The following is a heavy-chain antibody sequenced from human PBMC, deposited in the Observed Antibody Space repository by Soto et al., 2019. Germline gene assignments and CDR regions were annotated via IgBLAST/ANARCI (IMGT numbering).Heavy chain of an antibody. Sequence: ALLKAAGKRAGYACSSWCIHWERQEPGQGLEWMGWINPDRGATKYAQKFQDRVAMTRDKSISTVYMDLSSLKSDDTAIYFCARVSSENSYGYFDHWGQGMLVTVSS. CDR2: INPDRGAT. V-gene: IGHV1-2*02. D-gene: IGHD5-18*01. CDR1: GYACSSWC. CDR3: ARVSSENSYGYFDH. J-gene: IGHJ4*02.